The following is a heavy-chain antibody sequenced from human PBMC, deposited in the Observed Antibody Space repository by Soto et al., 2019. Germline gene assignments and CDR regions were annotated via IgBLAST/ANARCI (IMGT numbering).Heavy chain of an antibody. J-gene: IGHJ6*02. CDR2: TSNTSKWFH. V-gene: IGHV6-1*01. Sequence: QAQLQQPGPGLVKPSQTLSLTCAISGDSAPRISAAWNWIRPSPSIGIEWLGRTSNTSKWFHELAESVKSRITINPDTAKNPFPLHLNSVTPEGTAVYYCARGRNSYYAIDGWGQGTTVTVSS. CDR3: ARGRNSYYAIDG. CDR1: GDSAPRISAA.